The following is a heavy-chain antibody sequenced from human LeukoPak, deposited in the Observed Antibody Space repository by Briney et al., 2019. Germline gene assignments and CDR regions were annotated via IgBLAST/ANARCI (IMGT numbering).Heavy chain of an antibody. CDR1: GGSISSSSYY. J-gene: IGHJ4*02. Sequence: PSETLSLTCTVSGGSISSSSYYWGWIRQPPGKGLEWIGSIYYSGNTYCNTSLKSRVTLSVDTSENQFSLKMSSVTAADTAVYYCARHGFGYSSSYPSNIEYWGQGTLVTVSS. V-gene: IGHV4-39*01. CDR2: IYYSGNT. CDR3: ARHGFGYSSSYPSNIEY. D-gene: IGHD6-13*01.